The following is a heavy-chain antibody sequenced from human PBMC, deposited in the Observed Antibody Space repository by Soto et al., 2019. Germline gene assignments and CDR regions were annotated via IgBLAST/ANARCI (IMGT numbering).Heavy chain of an antibody. CDR3: ARDEPITIFGVVIISGWFDP. V-gene: IGHV1-69*13. CDR2: IIPIFGTA. Sequence: GASVKVSCKASGGTLSSYAISWVRQAPGQGLEWMGGIIPIFGTANYAQKFQGRVTITADESTSTAYMELSSLRSEDTAVYYCARDEPITIFGVVIISGWFDPWGQGTLVTVSS. J-gene: IGHJ5*02. CDR1: GGTLSSYA. D-gene: IGHD3-3*01.